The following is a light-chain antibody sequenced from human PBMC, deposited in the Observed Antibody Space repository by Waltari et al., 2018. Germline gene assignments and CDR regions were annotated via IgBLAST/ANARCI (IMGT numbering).Light chain of an antibody. J-gene: IGLJ2*01. CDR2: GNS. CDR3: HSFDSSLSTGVV. CDR1: SPKIGAGHD. V-gene: IGLV1-40*01. Sequence: QSVLTQPPSVSGAPGQRVTIPCTGTSPKIGAGHDVHWYQQFPGTAPKLLIYGNSNRPSGVPDRFSGSKSDTSASLTITGLQAEDEADYFCHSFDSSLSTGVVFGGGTKVTVL.